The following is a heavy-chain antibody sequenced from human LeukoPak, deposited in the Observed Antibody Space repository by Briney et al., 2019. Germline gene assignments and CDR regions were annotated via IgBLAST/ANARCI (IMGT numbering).Heavy chain of an antibody. CDR3: ARGGDIVVVPAATYYYYYMDV. J-gene: IGHJ6*03. Sequence: SVKVSCKASGYTFTSYAISWVRQAPGQGLEWMGGIIPIFGTANYAQKFQGRVTITADKSTSTAYMELSSLRSEDTAVYYCARGGDIVVVPAATYYYYYMDVWGKGTTVTVSS. CDR1: GYTFTSYA. CDR2: IIPIFGTA. V-gene: IGHV1-69*06. D-gene: IGHD2-2*01.